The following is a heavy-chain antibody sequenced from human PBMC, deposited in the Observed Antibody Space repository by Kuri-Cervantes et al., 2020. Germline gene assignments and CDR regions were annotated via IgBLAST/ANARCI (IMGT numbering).Heavy chain of an antibody. J-gene: IGHJ4*02. Sequence: GESLKISCAASGFTFSSYAMSWVRQAPGKGLEWVSSIISSSDYRYNADSEKGRFTISRDNAKNSLYLQMNSLRAEDTAVYYCATSTTVGPSYFDYWDQGTLVTVSS. D-gene: IGHD4-11*01. V-gene: IGHV3-21*03. CDR1: GFTFSSYA. CDR3: ATSTTVGPSYFDY. CDR2: IISSSDYR.